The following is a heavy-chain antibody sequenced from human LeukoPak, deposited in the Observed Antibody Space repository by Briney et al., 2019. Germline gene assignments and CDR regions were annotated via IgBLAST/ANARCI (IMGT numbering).Heavy chain of an antibody. CDR3: ARLLPGAGRGAFDI. Sequence: SETLSLTCTVSGGSISSDYWIWIRQPPGKGLEWIGYIYYGGNTNYNPSLKSRVSISIDTSKIQFSLKMNSVTAADTAVYYCARLLPGAGRGAFDIWGQGTMVTVSS. D-gene: IGHD2-2*01. CDR1: GGSISSDY. J-gene: IGHJ3*02. CDR2: IYYGGNT. V-gene: IGHV4-59*08.